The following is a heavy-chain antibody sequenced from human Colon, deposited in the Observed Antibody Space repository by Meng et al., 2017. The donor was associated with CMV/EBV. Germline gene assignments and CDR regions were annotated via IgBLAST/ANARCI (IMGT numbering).Heavy chain of an antibody. CDR2: ISAYNGET. V-gene: IGHV1-18*01. CDR1: NYTFTKYG. CDR3: ARESDYSNGGWFDP. J-gene: IGHJ5*02. D-gene: IGHD4-11*01. Sequence: ASVKVSCKASNYTFTKYGIAWVRQAPGQGLEWMGWISAYNGETKYEEKLQDRVTMTTDTSTSTAFLELRSLRSDDTAVYYCARESDYSNGGWFDPWGQGTLVTVSS.